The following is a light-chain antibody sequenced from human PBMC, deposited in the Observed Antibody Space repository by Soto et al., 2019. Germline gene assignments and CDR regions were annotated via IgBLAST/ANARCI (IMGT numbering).Light chain of an antibody. Sequence: QVSQLHSPVSAAVGVRVTITPQASQSISSWLAWYQQKPGTAPKLLIYKASTLQSWVPSRFIGSGSGTEFTLTISSLQPDDSATYYCQQYRDNWTFGQGTKVDSK. CDR1: QSISSW. CDR3: QQYRDNWT. CDR2: KAS. V-gene: IGKV1-5*03. J-gene: IGKJ1*01.